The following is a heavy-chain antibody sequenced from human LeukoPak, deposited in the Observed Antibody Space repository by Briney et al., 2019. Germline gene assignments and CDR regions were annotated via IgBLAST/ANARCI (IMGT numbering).Heavy chain of an antibody. V-gene: IGHV3-11*01. Sequence: GGSLRLSCAASGFTFSIYAMSWVRQAPGKGLEWVSYISSSGSTIYYADSVKGRFTISRDNAKNSLYLQMNSLRAEDTAVYYCASLTIFGVVIPYYYGMDVWGQGTTVTVSS. D-gene: IGHD3-3*01. J-gene: IGHJ6*02. CDR3: ASLTIFGVVIPYYYGMDV. CDR2: ISSSGSTI. CDR1: GFTFSIYA.